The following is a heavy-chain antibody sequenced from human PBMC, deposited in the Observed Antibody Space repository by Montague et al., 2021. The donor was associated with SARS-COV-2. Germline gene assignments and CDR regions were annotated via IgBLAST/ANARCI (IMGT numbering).Heavy chain of an antibody. CDR3: ARDQTVSEWIWYGMDV. CDR1: GGSISSGGYY. J-gene: IGHJ6*02. D-gene: IGHD3-3*01. CDR2: IYYSGST. Sequence: TLSLTCTVSGGSISSGGYYWSWIRQHPGKGLEWIGYIYYSGSTYYXLCVKSRVTISVDTSKNQFSLKLSSVTAADTAVYYCARDQTVSEWIWYGMDVWGPGTTVTVSS. V-gene: IGHV4-31*03.